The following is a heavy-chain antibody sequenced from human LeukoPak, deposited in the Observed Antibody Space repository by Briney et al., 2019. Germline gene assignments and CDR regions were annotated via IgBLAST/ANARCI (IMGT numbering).Heavy chain of an antibody. CDR3: AKDLYYYDSSGYSP. V-gene: IGHV3-33*06. Sequence: PGRSLRLFCAASGFTFSSYGMHWVRQAPGKGLEWVAVIWYDGSNKYYADSVKGRFTISRDNSKNTLYLQMNSLRAEDTAVYYCAKDLYYYDSSGYSPWGQGTLVTVSS. CDR1: GFTFSSYG. D-gene: IGHD3-22*01. J-gene: IGHJ5*02. CDR2: IWYDGSNK.